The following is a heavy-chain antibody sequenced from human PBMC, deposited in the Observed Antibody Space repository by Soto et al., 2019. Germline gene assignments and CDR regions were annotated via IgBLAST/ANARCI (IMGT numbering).Heavy chain of an antibody. V-gene: IGHV4-31*03. CDR3: ARDRQLRSSSSLDY. Sequence: PSETLSLTCTVSGGSISSGVYYWSWIRQHPGKGLEWIGYIYYSGSTYYNPSPKSRVTISVDTSKNQFSLKLSSVTAADTAVYYCARDRQLRSSSSLDYWGQGTLVTVSS. CDR2: IYYSGST. D-gene: IGHD6-6*01. J-gene: IGHJ4*02. CDR1: GGSISSGVYY.